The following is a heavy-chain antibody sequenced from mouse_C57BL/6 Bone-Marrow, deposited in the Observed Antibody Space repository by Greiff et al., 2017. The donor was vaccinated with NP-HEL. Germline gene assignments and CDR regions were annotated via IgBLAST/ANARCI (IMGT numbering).Heavy chain of an antibody. Sequence: QVQLQQSGAELARPGSSVNLSCKASGYTFTSYGISWVKQRTGQGLEWIGEIYPRSGNTYYNDKFKGKATLTADKSSRTGYMELRSLTSEVPAVYCCVLIRDYYARDYLGQGTSGTVSS. V-gene: IGHV1-81*01. J-gene: IGHJ4*01. CDR1: GYTFTSYG. D-gene: IGHD1-1*01. CDR3: VLIRDYYARDY. CDR2: IYPRSGNT.